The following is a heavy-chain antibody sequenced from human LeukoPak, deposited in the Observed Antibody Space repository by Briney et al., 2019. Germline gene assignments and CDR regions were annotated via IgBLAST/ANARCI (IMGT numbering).Heavy chain of an antibody. J-gene: IGHJ4*02. V-gene: IGHV4-59*01. CDR3: ARVRGSTADY. CDR2: IYYSGST. Sequence: SETLSLTCTVSGGSISSYYWSWIRQPPGKGLKWIAYIYYSGSTNYNPSLKSRVTISVDTTKNQFSLKLSSVTAADTAVYYCARVRGSTADYWGQGTLVTVSS. CDR1: GGSISSYY. D-gene: IGHD3-10*01.